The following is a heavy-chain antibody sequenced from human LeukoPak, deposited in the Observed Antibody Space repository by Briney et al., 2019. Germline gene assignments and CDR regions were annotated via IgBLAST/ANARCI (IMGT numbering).Heavy chain of an antibody. CDR1: GGTFSSYA. Sequence: ASVKVSCKASGGTFSSYAISWVRQAPGQGLEWMGRIIPILGIANYAQKFQGRVTITADKSTSTAYVELSSLRSEDTAVYYCARDITGYSSGGDWGQGTLVTVSS. J-gene: IGHJ4*02. CDR3: ARDITGYSSGGD. V-gene: IGHV1-69*04. D-gene: IGHD6-19*01. CDR2: IIPILGIA.